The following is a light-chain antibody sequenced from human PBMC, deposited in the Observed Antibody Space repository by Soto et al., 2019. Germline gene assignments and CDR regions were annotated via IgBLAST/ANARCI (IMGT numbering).Light chain of an antibody. V-gene: IGLV2-14*03. CDR2: EVS. CDR1: SSDVGAYDF. CDR3: SSYTSSRTRV. Sequence: QSALTQPASVSGSPGQSITISCTGTSSDVGAYDFVSWYQQHPDKAPKLMIYEVSNRPSGVSNRFSGSKSVNTASLTISGLQAEDEADYYCSSYTSSRTRVFGIGTQLTVL. J-gene: IGLJ7*01.